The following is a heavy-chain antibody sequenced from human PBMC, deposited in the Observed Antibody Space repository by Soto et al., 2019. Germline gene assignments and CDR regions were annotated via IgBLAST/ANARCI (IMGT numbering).Heavy chain of an antibody. J-gene: IGHJ6*02. CDR3: AKIRLSSGWTDYYYYGMDV. V-gene: IGHV3-30*18. CDR2: ISYDGSNK. CDR1: GFTFSSYG. Sequence: GSLRLSCAASGFTFSSYGMHWVRQAPGKGLEWVAVISYDGSNKYYADSVKGRFTISRDNSKNTLYLQMNSLRAEDTAVYYCAKIRLSSGWTDYYYYGMDVWGQGTTVTVSS. D-gene: IGHD6-19*01.